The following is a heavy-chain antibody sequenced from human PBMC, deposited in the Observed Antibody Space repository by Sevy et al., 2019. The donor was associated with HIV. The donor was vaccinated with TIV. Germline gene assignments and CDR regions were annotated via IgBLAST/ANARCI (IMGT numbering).Heavy chain of an antibody. V-gene: IGHV4-39*01. CDR2: MYYSGST. J-gene: IGHJ6*02. Sequence: SETLSLTCTVSGDSISSTSYYWGWIRQPPGKELEWIGSMYYSGSTYYNPSLKSRVTISVDTSKNQLSLKLRSVTAADTAMYYCARHGDHYYGMDVWGQGTTVTVSS. CDR1: GDSISSTSYY. CDR3: ARHGDHYYGMDV. D-gene: IGHD7-27*01.